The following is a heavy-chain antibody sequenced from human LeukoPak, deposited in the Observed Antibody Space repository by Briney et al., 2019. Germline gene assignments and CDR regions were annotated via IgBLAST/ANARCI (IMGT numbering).Heavy chain of an antibody. V-gene: IGHV4-4*07. CDR2: IYSSGNA. CDR1: GGTFSSNY. D-gene: IGHD3-3*01. Sequence: SETLSLTRSSSGGTFSSNYWGWIRQPAGKGLEWIGQIYSSGNANYNPSLKSRVTISVDKSKNQFFLNLRSVTAADAAVYYCARTLTDFWSAYGHWGQGTLVSVSS. J-gene: IGHJ4*02. CDR3: ARTLTDFWSAYGH.